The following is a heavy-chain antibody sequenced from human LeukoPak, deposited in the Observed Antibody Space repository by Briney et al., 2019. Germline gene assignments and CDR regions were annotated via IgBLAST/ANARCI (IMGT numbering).Heavy chain of an antibody. CDR3: ATVNCGGDCYSPSYFDY. Sequence: RGSLRLSCAASGFTFSSYSMNWVRQAPGKGLEWVSSISNSSSYIYYADSVKGRFTISRDNAKNSLYLQMNSLRAEDTAVYYCATVNCGGDCYSPSYFDYWGQGALVTVSS. V-gene: IGHV3-21*01. J-gene: IGHJ4*02. D-gene: IGHD2-21*02. CDR2: ISNSSSYI. CDR1: GFTFSSYS.